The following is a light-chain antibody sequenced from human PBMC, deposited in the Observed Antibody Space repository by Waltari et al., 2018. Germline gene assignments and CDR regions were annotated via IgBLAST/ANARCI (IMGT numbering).Light chain of an antibody. CDR3: QQTNSFPCT. CDR2: GAS. V-gene: IGKV1-12*01. Sequence: DIQMTQSPSSVSASVGDRVTITCRASQDLHTSLAWYQQTPGKAPKLLIQGASSLQSGVPSRFSGSGSGTDFTLTISSLQPEDVATYYCQQTNSFPCTFGPGTKVDIK. J-gene: IGKJ3*01. CDR1: QDLHTS.